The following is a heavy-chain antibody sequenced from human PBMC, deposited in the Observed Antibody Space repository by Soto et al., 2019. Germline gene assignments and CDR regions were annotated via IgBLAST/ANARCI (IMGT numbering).Heavy chain of an antibody. J-gene: IGHJ3*02. CDR3: AYFGKGDILTGYYDAFDI. CDR1: GFTFSSYA. CDR2: ISGSGGST. D-gene: IGHD3-9*01. V-gene: IGHV3-23*01. Sequence: GGSLRLSCAPSGFTFSSYAMSWVRQAPGKGLEWVSAISGSGGSTYYEDSVKGRFTISRANSKNTLYLQMNSLRAEDTAVYCCAYFGKGDILTGYYDAFDIWGQGTLVTVSS.